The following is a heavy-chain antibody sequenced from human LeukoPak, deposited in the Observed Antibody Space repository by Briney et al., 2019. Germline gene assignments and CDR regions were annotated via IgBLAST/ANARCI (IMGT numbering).Heavy chain of an antibody. V-gene: IGHV3-53*01. Sequence: SGGSLRLPCAASGFAVSSNYMNWVRQAPGKGLEWVSFISSGGTTHYADSVKGRFTISRDNSKNTLYLHMNTLRAEDTAVYYCARKYNSGWWIDCWGQGTLVTVSS. CDR1: GFAVSSNY. J-gene: IGHJ4*02. CDR2: ISSGGTT. D-gene: IGHD6-19*01. CDR3: ARKYNSGWWIDC.